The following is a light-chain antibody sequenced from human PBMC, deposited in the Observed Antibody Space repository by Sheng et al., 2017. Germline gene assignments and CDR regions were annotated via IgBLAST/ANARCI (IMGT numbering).Light chain of an antibody. CDR2: AAS. Sequence: EVVLTQSPASLSVSPGERATLSCRASQSVNINVAWYQQKVGQAPRLLIYAASTRAPGTPARFSGSGSGTDFSLTISGLQSEDVAVYFCQQYTLWPPVTFGQGTRLEIK. J-gene: IGKJ5*01. CDR3: QQYTLWPPVT. CDR1: QSVNIN. V-gene: IGKV3D-15*01.